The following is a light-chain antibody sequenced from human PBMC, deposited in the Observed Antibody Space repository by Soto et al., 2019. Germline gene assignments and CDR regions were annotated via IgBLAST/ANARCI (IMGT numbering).Light chain of an antibody. CDR2: DAS. J-gene: IGKJ1*01. CDR3: QQYNSYSWT. Sequence: AIQMTQSPSSLSASVGDRVTISCRASQGIGNALGWYQQKPGKAPRLLIYDASSLQSGAPSRFSGSGSGTEFTLTISSLQPDDFATYYCQQYNSYSWTFGQGTKVAIK. V-gene: IGKV1-13*02. CDR1: QGIGNA.